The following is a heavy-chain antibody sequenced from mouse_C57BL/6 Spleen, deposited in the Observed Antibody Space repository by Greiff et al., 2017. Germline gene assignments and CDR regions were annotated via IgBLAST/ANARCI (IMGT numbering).Heavy chain of an antibody. J-gene: IGHJ3*01. Sequence: QVQLQQSGAELVRPGTSVKVSCKASGYAFTNYLIEWVKQRPGQGLEWIGVINPGSGGTNYNQKFKDKATLTVDKSSSTAYMQLSSLTSEDSAVYNCARDYGSSAWFAYWGQGTLVTVSA. V-gene: IGHV1-54*01. CDR2: INPGSGGT. D-gene: IGHD1-1*01. CDR3: ARDYGSSAWFAY. CDR1: GYAFTNYL.